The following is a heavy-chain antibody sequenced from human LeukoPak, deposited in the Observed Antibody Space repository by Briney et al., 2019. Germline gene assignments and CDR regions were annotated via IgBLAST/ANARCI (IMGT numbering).Heavy chain of an antibody. V-gene: IGHV3-74*01. Sequence: GGSLRLSCAASGFTFSSYWMHWVRQAPGKGLVWVSRINTDGSGTSYADSVKGRFTISRDNAKSTLYLQMSSLRAEDTAVYYCTRDLRYCTSTSCYDPYFDHWGQGTLVTVSS. J-gene: IGHJ4*02. D-gene: IGHD2-2*01. CDR1: GFTFSSYW. CDR3: TRDLRYCTSTSCYDPYFDH. CDR2: INTDGSGT.